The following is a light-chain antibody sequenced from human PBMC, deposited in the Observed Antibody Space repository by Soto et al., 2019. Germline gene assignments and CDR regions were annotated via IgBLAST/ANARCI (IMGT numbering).Light chain of an antibody. J-gene: IGKJ1*01. V-gene: IGKV1-5*03. CDR2: RAS. Sequence: DIQMTQSPSTLSASVGDRVTITCRASQTISTWLAWYQQKPGQAPKFLIYRASILENEVPSRFSGSGSGTEFTLTISGLQPDDFATYYCQQYNTWPPTFGQGTQVDIK. CDR3: QQYNTWPPT. CDR1: QTISTW.